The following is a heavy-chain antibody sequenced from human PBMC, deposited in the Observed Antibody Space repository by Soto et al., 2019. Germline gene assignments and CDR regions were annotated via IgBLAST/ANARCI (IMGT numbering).Heavy chain of an antibody. J-gene: IGHJ6*02. Sequence: EVQLVESGGGLVKPGGSLRLSCAASGFTFSNAWMNWVRQAPGKGREWVGRIKSKTDGGTTDYAAPVKGRFTISRDDSKNTLYLQMNSLKTEDTAVYYCTTAYYDFWSGSYGMDVWGQGTTVTVSS. D-gene: IGHD3-3*01. CDR1: GFTFSNAW. V-gene: IGHV3-15*07. CDR2: IKSKTDGGTT. CDR3: TTAYYDFWSGSYGMDV.